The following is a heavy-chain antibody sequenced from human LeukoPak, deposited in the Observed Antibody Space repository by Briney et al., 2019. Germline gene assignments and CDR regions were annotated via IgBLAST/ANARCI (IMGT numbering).Heavy chain of an antibody. Sequence: PGGSLRLSCAASGFTFSSYWMSWVRQAPGKGLEWVANIKQDGSEKYYVDSVKGRFTISRDNAKNSLYLQMNSLRAEDTAVYYCARQRSRVLWFGELLIGLRGYMDVWGKGTTVTISS. D-gene: IGHD3-10*01. CDR2: IKQDGSEK. CDR1: GFTFSSYW. CDR3: ARQRSRVLWFGELLIGLRGYMDV. V-gene: IGHV3-7*01. J-gene: IGHJ6*03.